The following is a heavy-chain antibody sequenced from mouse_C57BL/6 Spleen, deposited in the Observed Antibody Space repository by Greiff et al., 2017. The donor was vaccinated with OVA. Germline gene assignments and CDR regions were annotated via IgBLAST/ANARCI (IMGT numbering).Heavy chain of an antibody. D-gene: IGHD2-12*01. J-gene: IGHJ2*01. CDR1: GYTFTDYE. Sequence: VQLQESGAELVRPGASVTLSCKASGYTFTDYEMHWVKQTPVHGLEWIGAIDPETGGTAYNQKFKGKAILTADKSSSTAYMELRSLTSEDSAVYYCTRNDGVYWGQGTTLTVSS. V-gene: IGHV1-15*01. CDR2: IDPETGGT. CDR3: TRNDGVY.